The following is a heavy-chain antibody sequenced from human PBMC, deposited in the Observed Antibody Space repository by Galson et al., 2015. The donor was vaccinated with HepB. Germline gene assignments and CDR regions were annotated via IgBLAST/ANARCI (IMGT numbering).Heavy chain of an antibody. CDR2: IYYSGST. V-gene: IGHV4-39*01. CDR1: GGSISSLIYY. J-gene: IGHJ4*02. CDR3: ARHEQQLGPFFDY. D-gene: IGHD6-13*01. Sequence: ETLSLTCTVSGGSISSLIYYWGWIRQPPGKGLEWIGSIYYSGSTYSNPSLRSRVTISVDTSKNQFSLKLSSVTAADTAVYSCARHEQQLGPFFDYWGQGTLVTVSS.